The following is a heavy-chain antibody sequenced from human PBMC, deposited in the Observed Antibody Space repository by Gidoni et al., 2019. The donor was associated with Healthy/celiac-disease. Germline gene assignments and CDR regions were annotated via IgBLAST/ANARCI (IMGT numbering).Heavy chain of an antibody. CDR1: GYTFTSYG. D-gene: IGHD2-2*01. Sequence: QVQLVQSGAEVKKPGASVKVSCKASGYTFTSYGISGVRQAPGQGLEWMGWISAYNGNTNYAQKLQGRVTMTTDTSTSTAYMELRGLRSDDTAVYYCARAVVPPALSSGRFDPWGQEPWSPSPQ. CDR2: ISAYNGNT. J-gene: IGHJ5*02. V-gene: IGHV1-18*01. CDR3: ARAVVPPALSSGRFDP.